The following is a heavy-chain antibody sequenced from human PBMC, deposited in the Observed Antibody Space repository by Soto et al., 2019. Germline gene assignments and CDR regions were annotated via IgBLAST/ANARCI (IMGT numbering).Heavy chain of an antibody. CDR1: GFTFSSYA. Sequence: QVQLVESGGGVVQPGRSLRLSCAASGFTFSSYAMHWVRQAPGKGLEWVAVISYDGSNKYYADSVKGRFTISRDNSKNTLYLQMNSLRAEDTAVYYCARDPAVAGPIDYWGQGTLVTVSS. J-gene: IGHJ4*02. CDR3: ARDPAVAGPIDY. CDR2: ISYDGSNK. D-gene: IGHD6-19*01. V-gene: IGHV3-30-3*01.